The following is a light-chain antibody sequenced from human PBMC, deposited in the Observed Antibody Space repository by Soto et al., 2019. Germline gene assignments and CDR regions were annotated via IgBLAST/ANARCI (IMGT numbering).Light chain of an antibody. CDR2: GAS. CDR1: QTVGSN. V-gene: IGKV3-15*01. CDR3: QQYHNWPPQYS. J-gene: IGKJ2*01. Sequence: EIVMTQSPATLSVSPGERATISCRASQTVGSNIAWYQQKPGQAPRLLIHGASTRATGVSARFSGTGSGTEFTLTISSLQSEDFAVYYCQQYHNWPPQYSFGQGTRLQIK.